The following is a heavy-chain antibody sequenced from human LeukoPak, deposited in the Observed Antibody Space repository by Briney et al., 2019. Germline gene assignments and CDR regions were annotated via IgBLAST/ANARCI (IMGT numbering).Heavy chain of an antibody. V-gene: IGHV3-66*02. CDR3: ASSGYVNWFDP. CDR2: IYSGGST. D-gene: IGHD6-13*01. CDR1: GFTVSSNY. J-gene: IGHJ5*02. Sequence: PGGSLRLSCAASGFTVSSNYMSWVRQAPGKGLEWVSVIYSGGSTYYADSVKGRFTISRDNSKNTLYLQMNSLRAEDTAVYYCASSGYVNWFDPWGQGTLVTVSS.